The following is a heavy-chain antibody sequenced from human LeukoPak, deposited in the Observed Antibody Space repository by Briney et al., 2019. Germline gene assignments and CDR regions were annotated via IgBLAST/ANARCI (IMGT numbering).Heavy chain of an antibody. J-gene: IGHJ4*02. CDR1: GYSISSGYY. CDR3: ARGDFWSGYYPPDYFDY. Sequence: SGTLSLTCAVSGYSISSGYYWGWIRQPPGKGLEWIGSIYHSGSTYYNPSLKSRVTISVDTSKNQFSLKLSSVTAADTAVYYCARGDFWSGYYPPDYFDYWGRGTLVTVSS. V-gene: IGHV4-38-2*01. CDR2: IYHSGST. D-gene: IGHD3-3*01.